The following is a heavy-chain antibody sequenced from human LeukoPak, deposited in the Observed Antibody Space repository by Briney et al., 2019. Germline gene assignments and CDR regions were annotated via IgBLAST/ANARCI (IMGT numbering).Heavy chain of an antibody. CDR1: GGSISSYY. D-gene: IGHD1-26*01. J-gene: IGHJ6*03. Sequence: SETLSLTCTVSGGSISSYYWSWIRQPPGKGLEWIVYIYYSGSTNYNPSLKSRVTISVDTSKNQFSLKLSSVTAADTAVYYCAREVPSYSGSYYPYYYYYMDVWGKGNTVTVSS. CDR3: AREVPSYSGSYYPYYYYYMDV. CDR2: IYYSGST. V-gene: IGHV4-59*01.